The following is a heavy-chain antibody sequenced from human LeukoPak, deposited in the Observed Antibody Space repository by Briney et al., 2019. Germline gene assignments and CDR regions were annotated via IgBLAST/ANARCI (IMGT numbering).Heavy chain of an antibody. CDR2: IGGSNSYI. Sequence: GGSLRLSCAPSGFTFSTLVINWVRQAPGQGLEWVSSIGGSNSYIYYADSMKGRFTISRDNAKNSLYLQMNSLRAEDTAVYYCARESGGGGFGVVIKHSYYYMDVWGKGTTVTVSS. CDR3: ARESGGGGFGVVIKHSYYYMDV. CDR1: GFTFSTLV. V-gene: IGHV3-21*01. J-gene: IGHJ6*03. D-gene: IGHD3-3*01.